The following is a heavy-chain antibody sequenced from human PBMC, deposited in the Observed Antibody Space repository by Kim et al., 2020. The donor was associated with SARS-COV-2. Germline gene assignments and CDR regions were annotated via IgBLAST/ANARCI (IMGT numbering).Heavy chain of an antibody. CDR1: GFTFSSYG. Sequence: GGSLRLSCAASGFTFSSYGMHWVRQAPGKGLEWVAVISYDGSNKYYADSVKGRFTISRDNSKNTLYLQMNSLRAEDTAVYYCAKESGSGSYYAWTYYYYGMDVWGEGTTVTASP. CDR3: AKESGSGSYYAWTYYYYGMDV. V-gene: IGHV3-30*18. J-gene: IGHJ6*04. CDR2: ISYDGSNK. D-gene: IGHD3-10*01.